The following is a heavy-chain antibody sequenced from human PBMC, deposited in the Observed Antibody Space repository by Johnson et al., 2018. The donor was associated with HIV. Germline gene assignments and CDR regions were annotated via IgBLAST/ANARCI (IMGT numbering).Heavy chain of an antibody. V-gene: IGHV3-9*01. Sequence: VQLVESGGGLVQPGRSLRLSCVASGFIFEDYAMHWVRQAPGKGLEWVSGINWNNDNIGYADSVEGRFTISRDNAKNSLFLQMNSLRPEDTALYYCVKDTMLRGLLISYDAFHIWGQGTMVTVSS. D-gene: IGHD3-10*01. CDR1: GFIFEDYA. CDR3: VKDTMLRGLLISYDAFHI. J-gene: IGHJ3*02. CDR2: INWNNDNI.